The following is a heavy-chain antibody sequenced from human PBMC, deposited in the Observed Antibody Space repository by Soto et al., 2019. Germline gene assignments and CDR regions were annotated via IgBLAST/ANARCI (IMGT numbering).Heavy chain of an antibody. CDR3: ARVMSYYCRGGSFYPNWFDP. CDR2: IIPIFGTA. D-gene: IGHD2-15*01. V-gene: IGHV1-69*13. Sequence: SVKVSCKASGGTFSSYAISWVRQAPGQGLEWMGGIIPIFGTANYAQKFQGRVPITADESTSTADMELSSLRSEDTAVYYCARVMSYYCRGGSFYPNWFDPWGQGTLVTVS. J-gene: IGHJ5*02. CDR1: GGTFSSYA.